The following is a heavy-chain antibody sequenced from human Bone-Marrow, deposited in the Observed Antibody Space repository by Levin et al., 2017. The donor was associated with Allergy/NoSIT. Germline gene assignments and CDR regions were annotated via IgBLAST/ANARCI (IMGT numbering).Heavy chain of an antibody. Sequence: SGESLKISCAASGFPFSLFGVHWVRRPPGKGLEWVAVISHDGTDKYYADSVRGRFTISRDNSENMLFLEMNNLTSGDTAVYYCTTLCGGDCPNWVDPWGQGTPVIVSS. CDR3: TTLCGGDCPNWVDP. J-gene: IGHJ5*02. D-gene: IGHD2-21*02. CDR2: ISHDGTDK. V-gene: IGHV3-30*03. CDR1: GFPFSLFG.